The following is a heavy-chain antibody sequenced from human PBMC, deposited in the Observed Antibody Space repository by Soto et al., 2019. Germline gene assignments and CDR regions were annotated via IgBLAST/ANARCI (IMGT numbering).Heavy chain of an antibody. V-gene: IGHV4-38-2*02. CDR1: GYSISSGYH. CDR3: ARQDRVVAEGRWFDP. Sequence: PSETLSLTCTVSGYSISSGYHWAWIRQPPGKGLEWLGSVHYSGNTYYNPSLKSRLTRSVDKYKNQFSLNLSSVPAADPAVYYCARQDRVVAEGRWFDPWGQGTLVTVSS. J-gene: IGHJ5*02. D-gene: IGHD2-15*01. CDR2: VHYSGNT.